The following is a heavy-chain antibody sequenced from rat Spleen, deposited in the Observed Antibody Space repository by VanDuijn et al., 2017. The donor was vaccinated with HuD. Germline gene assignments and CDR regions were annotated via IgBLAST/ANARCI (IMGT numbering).Heavy chain of an antibody. CDR1: GFNFNDYW. J-gene: IGHJ2*01. V-gene: IGHV4-2*01. D-gene: IGHD4-2*01. CDR2: INKDGSTM. CDR3: ARLDTGDLDY. Sequence: EVKLVESGGGLVQPGRSLKLSCAASGFNFNDYWMGWVRQAPGKGLEWIGEINKDGSTMNYTPSLKDKFTISRDNAQSTLYLQMGKLGSEDTAVYYCARLDTGDLDYWGQGVMVTVSS.